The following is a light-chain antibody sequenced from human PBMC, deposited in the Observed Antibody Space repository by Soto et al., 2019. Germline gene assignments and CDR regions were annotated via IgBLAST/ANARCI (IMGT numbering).Light chain of an antibody. CDR3: CSYAGSSTFL. V-gene: IGLV2-23*02. Sequence: QSALTQPASVSGSPGQSITISCTGTSSDVGSYNLVSWYQQHPGKAPKLMIYEVSKRPSGVSNRFSDSKSGNTASLTISGLQAEDEADYYCCSYAGSSTFLFGGGTKLTVL. J-gene: IGLJ2*01. CDR1: SSDVGSYNL. CDR2: EVS.